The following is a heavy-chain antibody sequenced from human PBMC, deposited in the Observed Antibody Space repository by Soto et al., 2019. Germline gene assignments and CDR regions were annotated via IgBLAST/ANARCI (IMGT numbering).Heavy chain of an antibody. V-gene: IGHV4-31*03. D-gene: IGHD4-4*01. CDR1: GGSISSGGYY. CDR2: IYYSGST. CDR3: ARAGPSGNHNFDY. J-gene: IGHJ4*02. Sequence: QVQLQESGPGLVKPSQTLSLTCTVSGGSISSGGYYWSWIRQHPGKGLEWIGYIYYSGSTYYNPSLKSRVNISVHTSKNQFSLKLSSVTAADTAVYYCARAGPSGNHNFDYWGQGTLVTVSS.